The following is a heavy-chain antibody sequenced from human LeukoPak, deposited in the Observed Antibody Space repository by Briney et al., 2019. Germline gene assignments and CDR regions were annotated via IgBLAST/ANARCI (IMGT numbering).Heavy chain of an antibody. CDR1: GFTFSSYS. CDR2: ISSSSSYI. V-gene: IGHV3-21*01. D-gene: IGHD1-1*01. Sequence: RAGGSLRLSCAASGFTFSSYSMNWVRQAPGKGLEWVSSISSSSSYIYYADSVKGRFTISRDNAKNSLYLQMNSLRAEDTAVYYCARGGHRVQLERRAFGIWGQGTMVTVSS. J-gene: IGHJ3*02. CDR3: ARGGHRVQLERRAFGI.